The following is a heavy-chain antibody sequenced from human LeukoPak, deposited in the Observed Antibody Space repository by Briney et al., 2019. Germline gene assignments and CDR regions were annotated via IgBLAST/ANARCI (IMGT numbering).Heavy chain of an antibody. Sequence: PSGTLSLTCTVSGGSISSYYWSWIRQPPGKGLEWIGYIYYSGSTNYNPSLKSRVTISVDTSKNQFSLKLSSVTAADTAVYYCARAIYDSSGYYWDAFDIWGQGTMVTVSS. CDR3: ARAIYDSSGYYWDAFDI. J-gene: IGHJ3*02. CDR1: GGSISSYY. D-gene: IGHD3-22*01. CDR2: IYYSGST. V-gene: IGHV4-59*01.